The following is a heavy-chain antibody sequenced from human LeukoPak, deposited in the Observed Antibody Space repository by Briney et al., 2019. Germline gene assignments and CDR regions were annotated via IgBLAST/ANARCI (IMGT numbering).Heavy chain of an antibody. V-gene: IGHV4-59*12. Sequence: PSETLSLTCTVSGGSISSYYWSWIRQPPGKGLEWIGYIYYSGSTNYNPSLKSRVTISIDTSKKQFSLKLSSVTAADTAVYYCAKDPSSRGFNWFDPWGQGTLVTVSS. CDR3: AKDPSSRGFNWFDP. CDR1: GGSISSYY. CDR2: IYYSGST. J-gene: IGHJ5*02. D-gene: IGHD6-13*01.